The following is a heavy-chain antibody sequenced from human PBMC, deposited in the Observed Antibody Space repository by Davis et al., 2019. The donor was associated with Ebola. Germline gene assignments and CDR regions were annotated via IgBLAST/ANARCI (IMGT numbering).Heavy chain of an antibody. CDR2: ITGSADRT. V-gene: IGHV3-23*01. CDR3: AKDPLTAGEWELLAPDY. CDR1: GFTFSSYV. J-gene: IGHJ4*02. Sequence: GESLKISCAASGFTFSSYVMNWVRQAPGKGLEWVSGITGSADRTYYAGSLKGRFTISRDNSKNTLYLQMDSLRPEDTAIYYCAKDPLTAGEWELLAPDYWGQGTLVTVSS. D-gene: IGHD7-27*01.